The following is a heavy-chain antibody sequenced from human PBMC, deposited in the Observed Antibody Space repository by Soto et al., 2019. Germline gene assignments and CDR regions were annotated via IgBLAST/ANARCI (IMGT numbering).Heavy chain of an antibody. CDR2: IYYSGST. CDR1: GGSVSSGSYY. J-gene: IGHJ5*02. V-gene: IGHV4-61*01. Sequence: SETLSLTCTVSGGSVSSGSYYWSWIRQPPGKGLEWIGYIYYSGSTNYNPSLKSRVTISVDTSKNQFSLKLSSVTAADTAVYYCARGAIPKRYCSGGSCYSNWFDPWGQGTLVTAPQ. D-gene: IGHD2-15*01. CDR3: ARGAIPKRYCSGGSCYSNWFDP.